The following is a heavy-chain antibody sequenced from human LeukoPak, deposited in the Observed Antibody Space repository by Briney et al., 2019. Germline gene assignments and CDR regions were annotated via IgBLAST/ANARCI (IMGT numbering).Heavy chain of an antibody. CDR3: ARIEVAGTDY. CDR2: IDWDDDK. D-gene: IGHD6-19*01. J-gene: IGHJ4*02. CDR1: GFSLSTSGMR. V-gene: IGHV2-70*04. Sequence: SGPTLVNPTQTLTLTCTFSGFSLSTSGMRVSWIRQPPGKALGWLARIDWDDDKFYSTSLKTRLTISKDTSKNQVVLTMTNMDPVGTATYYCARIEVAGTDYWGQGTLVTVSS.